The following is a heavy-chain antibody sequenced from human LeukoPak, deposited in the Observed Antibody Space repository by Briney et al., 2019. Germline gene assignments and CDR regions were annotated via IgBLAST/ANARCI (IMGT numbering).Heavy chain of an antibody. D-gene: IGHD6-6*01. CDR3: ARVDPDSSSTLEVFDY. CDR1: GGTFSSYA. J-gene: IGHJ4*02. Sequence: SVKVSCKASGGTFSSYAISWVRQAPGQGLEWMGGIIPIFGTANHAQKFQGRVTITADESTGTAYMELNSLRSEDTAVYYCARVDPDSSSTLEVFDYWGQGTLVTVSS. CDR2: IIPIFGTA. V-gene: IGHV1-69*13.